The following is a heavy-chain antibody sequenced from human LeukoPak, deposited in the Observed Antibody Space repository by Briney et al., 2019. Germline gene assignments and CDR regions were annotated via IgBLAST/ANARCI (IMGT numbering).Heavy chain of an antibody. CDR3: ARRCSSTSCLQD. J-gene: IGHJ1*01. CDR2: ISSSSSYI. Sequence: GGSLRLSCAASGFTFSSYSMNWVRQAPGKGLEWVSSISSSSSYIYYADSVKGRFTISRDNAKNSLYLQMNSLRAEDTAVYYCARRCSSTSCLQDWGQGTLVTVSS. CDR1: GFTFSSYS. D-gene: IGHD2-2*01. V-gene: IGHV3-21*01.